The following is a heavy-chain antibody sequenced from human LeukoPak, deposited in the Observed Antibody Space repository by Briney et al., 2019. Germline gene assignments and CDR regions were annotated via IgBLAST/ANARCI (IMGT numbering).Heavy chain of an antibody. CDR1: GFTFGGYA. CDR3: AKRGHYCDTSYCFDH. J-gene: IGHJ4*02. D-gene: IGHD3-22*01. V-gene: IGHV3-23*01. Sequence: GGSLRLSCAASGFTFGGYAMSWVRQSPGKGLELVSTITGGGTIYYADSVKGRFTISRDNSKNTVHLQMNSLRAEDTAVYYCAKRGHYCDTSYCFDHWGQGTQVTVSS. CDR2: ITGGGTI.